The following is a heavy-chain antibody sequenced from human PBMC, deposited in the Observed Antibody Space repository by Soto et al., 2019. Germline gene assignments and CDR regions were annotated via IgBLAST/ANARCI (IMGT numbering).Heavy chain of an antibody. CDR2: ISSAGTNK. J-gene: IGHJ4*02. CDR3: VRSNSEAGWGQFDY. CDR1: GFTFSIYA. D-gene: IGHD3-16*01. Sequence: QVQLVGSGGGVVQPGTSLRLSCAASGFTFSIYAMHWVRQAPEKGLEWVAVISSAGTNKNHAASVRGRFSISRDNSNNMLHRQMDTMRVDDTAVSYCVRSNSEAGWGQFDYWGQGTLVTVSS. V-gene: IGHV3-30-3*01.